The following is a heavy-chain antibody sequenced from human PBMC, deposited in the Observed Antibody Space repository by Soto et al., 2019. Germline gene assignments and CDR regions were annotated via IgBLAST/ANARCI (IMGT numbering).Heavy chain of an antibody. CDR2: IRSKAYGGTT. V-gene: IGHV3-49*04. CDR3: IRGATHYYYGMDV. D-gene: IGHD5-12*01. Sequence: GGSLRLSCTASGFTFRDYAMSWVRQAPGKGLEWVGFIRSKAYGGTTDYAASVKARFTISRDDSKSIAYLQMNSLKTEDTAVYYCIRGATHYYYGMDVWGQETTVTVSS. CDR1: GFTFRDYA. J-gene: IGHJ6*02.